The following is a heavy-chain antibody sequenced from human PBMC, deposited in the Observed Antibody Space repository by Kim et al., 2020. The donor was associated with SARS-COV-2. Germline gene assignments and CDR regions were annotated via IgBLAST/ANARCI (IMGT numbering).Heavy chain of an antibody. J-gene: IGHJ5*02. CDR2: ISGSGGST. CDR1: GFTFSSYA. CDR3: AKDRGCSGGSCSNWFDP. D-gene: IGHD2-15*01. Sequence: GGSLRLSCAASGFTFSSYAMSWVRQAPGKGLEWVSAISGSGGSTYYADSVKGRFTISRDNSKNTLYLQMNSLRAEDTAVYYCAKDRGCSGGSCSNWFDPWGQGTLVTVSS. V-gene: IGHV3-23*01.